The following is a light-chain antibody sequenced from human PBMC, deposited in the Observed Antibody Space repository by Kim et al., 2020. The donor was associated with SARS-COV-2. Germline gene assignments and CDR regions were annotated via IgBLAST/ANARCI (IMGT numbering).Light chain of an antibody. J-gene: IGLJ3*02. V-gene: IGLV3-19*01. CDR1: SLRSYF. CDR3: SSRDSSGRHGL. Sequence: ALGQTVKITCQGDSLRSYFASWYQQKPGQAPILVMYGRNSRPSEIPDRFSGSRLGNTASLTITGAQAEDEADYYCSSRDSSGRHGLFGGGTQLTVL. CDR2: GRN.